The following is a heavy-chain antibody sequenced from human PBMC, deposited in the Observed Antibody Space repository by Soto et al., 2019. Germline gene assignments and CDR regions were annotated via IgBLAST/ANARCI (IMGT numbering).Heavy chain of an antibody. D-gene: IGHD3-3*01. CDR1: GGSFSGYY. V-gene: IGHV4-34*01. Sequence: SETLSLTCAVYGGSFSGYYWSWIRQPPGKGLEWIGEINHSGSTNYNPSLKSQVTISVDTSKNQFSLKLSSVTAADTAVYYCARARQDLITIFGVAPDYWGQGTLVTVSS. J-gene: IGHJ4*02. CDR2: INHSGST. CDR3: ARARQDLITIFGVAPDY.